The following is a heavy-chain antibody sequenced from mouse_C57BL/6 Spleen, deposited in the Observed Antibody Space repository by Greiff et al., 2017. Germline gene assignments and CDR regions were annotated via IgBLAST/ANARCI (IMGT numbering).Heavy chain of an antibody. CDR1: GYTFTDYN. CDR3: ARRETGYFDY. D-gene: IGHD4-1*01. J-gene: IGHJ2*01. Sequence: EVKLLESGPELVKPGASVKMSCKASGYTFTDYNMHWVKQSHGKSLEWIGYINPNNGGTSYNQKFKGKATLTVNKSSSTAYMELRSLTSEDSAVYYCARRETGYFDYWGQGTTLTVSS. CDR2: INPNNGGT. V-gene: IGHV1-22*01.